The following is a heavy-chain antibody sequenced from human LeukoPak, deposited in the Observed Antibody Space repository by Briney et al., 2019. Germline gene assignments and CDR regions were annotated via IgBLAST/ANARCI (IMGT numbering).Heavy chain of an antibody. CDR3: ARGISGSYYNGWFDP. CDR1: GGSISSYY. CDR2: IYYSGST. J-gene: IGHJ5*02. Sequence: PSETLSLTCTVSGGSISSYYWSWIRQPPGKGLEWIGYIYYSGSTNYNPSLKSRVTISVDTSKNQFSLKLSSVTAADTAVYYCARGISGSYYNGWFDPWGQGTLVTVSS. V-gene: IGHV4-59*01. D-gene: IGHD3-10*01.